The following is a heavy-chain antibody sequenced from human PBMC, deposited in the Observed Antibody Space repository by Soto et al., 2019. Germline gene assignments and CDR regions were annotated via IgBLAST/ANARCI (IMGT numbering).Heavy chain of an antibody. J-gene: IGHJ4*02. CDR1: WGSIRSGGLP. CDR2: IYQGGST. CDR3: ASSHAGAHITAAVH. Sequence: SGTLFPTCAFFWGSIRSGGLPWDLIREPPGKVLEWIGYIYQGGSTYYNPSLKSRVTISVDRSKNQFSLKLSSVTAADTAVYYCASSHAGAHITAAVHWGQGTLVTVSS. V-gene: IGHV4-30-2*01. D-gene: IGHD6-13*01.